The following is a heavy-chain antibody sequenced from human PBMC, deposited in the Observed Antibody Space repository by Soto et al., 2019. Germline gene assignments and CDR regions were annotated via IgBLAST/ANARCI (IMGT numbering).Heavy chain of an antibody. CDR1: GGTFSSYA. V-gene: IGHV1-69*13. J-gene: IGHJ6*02. CDR3: AKVSRIAVAANYYYGMDV. D-gene: IGHD6-19*01. CDR2: IIPIFGTA. Sequence: SVKVSCKASGGTFSSYASSWVRQAPGQGLEWMGGIIPIFGTANYAQKFQGRVTITADESTSTAYMELSSLRSEDTAVYYCAKVSRIAVAANYYYGMDVWGQGTTVTFSS.